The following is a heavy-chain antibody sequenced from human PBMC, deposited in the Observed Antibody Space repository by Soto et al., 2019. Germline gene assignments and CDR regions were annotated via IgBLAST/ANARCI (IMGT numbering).Heavy chain of an antibody. CDR1: GYSFTSLD. J-gene: IGHJ4*02. CDR2: MQPSTGRT. CDR3: ARGVSEGVDY. V-gene: IGHV1-8*01. D-gene: IGHD1-26*01. Sequence: ASVKVSCKASGYSFTSLDINWVRQTAGQGLEWMGWMQPSTGRTGYAQKFQGRVTMTRDTSINTAYMELTTLTSDDTAFYYCARGVSEGVDYWGQGTLVTVSS.